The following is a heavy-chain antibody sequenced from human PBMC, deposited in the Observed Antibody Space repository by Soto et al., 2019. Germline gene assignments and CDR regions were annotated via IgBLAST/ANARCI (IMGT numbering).Heavy chain of an antibody. CDR1: EFPLCSHA. D-gene: IGHD6-19*01. V-gene: IGHV3-23*01. J-gene: IGHJ3*02. Sequence: GALGLSFRASEFPLCSHALGWGRPAPGEGLEWLSAISGSGGSTYSADSVKGRFTISRDNSKNTLYLQMNSLRAEDTAVYYCAKDGAGAVAGNDAFDIWGQGTMVTVSS. CDR2: ISGSGGST. CDR3: AKDGAGAVAGNDAFDI.